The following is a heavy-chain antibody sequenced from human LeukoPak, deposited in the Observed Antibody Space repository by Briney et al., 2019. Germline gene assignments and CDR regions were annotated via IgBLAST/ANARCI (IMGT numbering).Heavy chain of an antibody. J-gene: IGHJ4*02. CDR1: GFTFSSYW. V-gene: IGHV3-7*01. CDR2: IKQDGSEK. Sequence: GGSLRLSCAASGFTFSSYWMTWVRQAPGKGLEWVANIKQDGSEKYYVDSVKGRFTISRDNSRNTLYLQMNTLRAEDTAVYYCARTSGSYPINDVDYWGQGTLVTVSS. CDR3: ARTSGSYPINDVDY. D-gene: IGHD1-26*01.